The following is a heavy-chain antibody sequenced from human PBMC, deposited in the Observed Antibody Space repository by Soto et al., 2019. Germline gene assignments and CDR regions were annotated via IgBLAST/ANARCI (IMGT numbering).Heavy chain of an antibody. J-gene: IGHJ6*02. CDR1: GYSITSGYH. CDR3: ARDGTTVTDNNPNQYYYYYYGMDV. D-gene: IGHD4-17*01. V-gene: IGHV4-38-2*02. Sequence: SETLSLTCAVSGYSITSGYHWGWIRQPPGKGLEWIGSIYHSGSTYYNPSLKSRVTISVDTSKNEFSLELTSVTAADTAVYFCARDGTTVTDNNPNQYYYYYYGMDVWGQGTTVTVSS. CDR2: IYHSGST.